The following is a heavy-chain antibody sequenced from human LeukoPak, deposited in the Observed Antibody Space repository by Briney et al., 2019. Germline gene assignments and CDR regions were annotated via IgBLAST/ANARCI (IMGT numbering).Heavy chain of an antibody. CDR3: ARGGFYSNYGMDWFDP. CDR1: GGSFSGYY. J-gene: IGHJ5*02. D-gene: IGHD4-11*01. Sequence: TSETLSLTCAVYGGSFSGYYWSWIRQPPGKGLEWIGEINHSGSTNYNPSLKSRVTISVDTSKNQFSLKLSSVTAADTAVYYCARGGFYSNYGMDWFDPWGQGTLVTVSS. CDR2: INHSGST. V-gene: IGHV4-34*01.